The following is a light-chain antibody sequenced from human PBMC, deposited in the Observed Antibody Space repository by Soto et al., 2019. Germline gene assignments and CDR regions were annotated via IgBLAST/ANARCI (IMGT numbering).Light chain of an antibody. V-gene: IGKV1-9*01. J-gene: IGKJ2*01. CDR1: QGISSY. CDR2: GAS. CDR3: QQLNSYWYT. Sequence: DIQLTQSTSFLSASVGDRVTITCRASQGISSYLAWYQQKPGKAPKLLINGASTLQSGVPSRFSGSGSGTEFTLTINSLQPEDIGTYYCQQLNSYWYTFGQGTKLEI.